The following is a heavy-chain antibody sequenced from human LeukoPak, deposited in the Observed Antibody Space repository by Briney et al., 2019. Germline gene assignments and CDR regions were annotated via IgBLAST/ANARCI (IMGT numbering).Heavy chain of an antibody. CDR1: GFTVSSNY. J-gene: IGHJ6*03. CDR3: ARNGRCSSTSCNYYYYMDV. V-gene: IGHV3-53*01. Sequence: PGGSLRLSCAASGFTVSSNYMSWVRQAPGKGMEWVSVIYSGGSTYYADSVKGRFTISRDSSKNTLYLQMNSLRAEDTAVYYCARNGRCSSTSCNYYYYMDVWGKGTTVTVSS. CDR2: IYSGGST. D-gene: IGHD2-2*01.